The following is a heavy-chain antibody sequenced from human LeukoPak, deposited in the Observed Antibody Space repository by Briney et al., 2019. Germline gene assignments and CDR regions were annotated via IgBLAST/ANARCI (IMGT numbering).Heavy chain of an antibody. V-gene: IGHV3-21*01. CDR2: ISSSSSYI. CDR3: ARDHACSSTSCYIHFDY. J-gene: IGHJ4*02. CDR1: GFTFSSYS. Sequence: GGSLRLSCAASGFTFSSYSMNWVRQAPGKGLEWVSSISSSSSYIYYADSVKGRFTISRDDAKNSLYLQMNSLRAEDTAVYYCARDHACSSTSCYIHFDYWGQGTLVTVSS. D-gene: IGHD2-2*02.